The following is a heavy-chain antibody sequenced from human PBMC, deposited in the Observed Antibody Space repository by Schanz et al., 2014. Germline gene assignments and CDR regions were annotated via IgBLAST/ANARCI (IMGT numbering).Heavy chain of an antibody. CDR1: EFTFSSYW. J-gene: IGHJ5*02. D-gene: IGHD3-10*01. V-gene: IGHV3-74*02. CDR2: IKSDGSST. Sequence: DVHLLESGGGLVQPGGSLRLSCAASEFTFSSYWMHWVRQVPGKGLVWVSRIKSDGSSTSYADSVKGRFTISRDNAKNTLYLQMNSLRAEDTAVYYCARPAVWCGDNCFDPWGQGTLVTVSS. CDR3: ARPAVWCGDNCFDP.